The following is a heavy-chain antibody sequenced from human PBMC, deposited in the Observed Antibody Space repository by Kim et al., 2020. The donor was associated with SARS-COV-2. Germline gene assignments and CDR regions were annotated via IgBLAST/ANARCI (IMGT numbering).Heavy chain of an antibody. J-gene: IGHJ4*02. CDR1: GFTFSSYG. D-gene: IGHD3-3*01. Sequence: GGSLRLSCAASGFTFSSYGMHWVRQAPGKGLEWVAVIWYDGSNKYYADSVKGRFTISRDNSKNTLYLQMNSLRAEDTAVYYCARHPRAGFLEWLLHIDYWGQGTLVTVSS. CDR3: ARHPRAGFLEWLLHIDY. V-gene: IGHV3-33*01. CDR2: IWYDGSNK.